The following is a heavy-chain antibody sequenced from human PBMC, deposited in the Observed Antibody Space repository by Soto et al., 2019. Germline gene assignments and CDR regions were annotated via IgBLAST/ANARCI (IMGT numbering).Heavy chain of an antibody. J-gene: IGHJ4*02. D-gene: IGHD5-12*01. Sequence: SETLSLTCAVSGGSISSGGYSWSWIRQPPGKGLEWIGYIYHSGSTYYNPSLKSRVTISVDRSKNQFSLKLSSVTAADTAVYYCARVVRGGSGYYFGYWGQGTLVTVSS. CDR3: ARVVRGGSGYYFGY. CDR2: IYHSGST. V-gene: IGHV4-30-2*01. CDR1: GGSISSGGYS.